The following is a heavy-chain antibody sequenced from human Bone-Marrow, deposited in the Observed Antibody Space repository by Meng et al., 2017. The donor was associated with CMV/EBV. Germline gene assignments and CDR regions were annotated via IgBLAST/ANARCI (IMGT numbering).Heavy chain of an antibody. V-gene: IGHV1-8*03. Sequence: ASVKVSCKASGGTFSSYAINWVRQATGQGLEWMGWMNPNSGNTGYAQKFQGRVTITRNTSISTAYMELSSLRSEDTAVYYCARVPELTLSMDVWGQGTTVTVSS. CDR2: MNPNSGNT. D-gene: IGHD1-1*01. CDR3: ARVPELTLSMDV. J-gene: IGHJ6*02. CDR1: GGTFSSYA.